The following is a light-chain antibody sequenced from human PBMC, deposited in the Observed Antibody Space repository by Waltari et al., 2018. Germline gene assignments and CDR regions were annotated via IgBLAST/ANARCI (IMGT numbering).Light chain of an antibody. CDR3: LQTYSTLMFS. J-gene: IGKJ3*01. V-gene: IGKV1-39*01. Sequence: DIQMTQSPSSLSASVGDRVTMTCRASQSITNYLSWYQHKVGEAPNLLVYDASTLVSGVPSRFNGSGSGTEFTLTISSLQPEDLATYYCLQTYSTLMFSFGPGTKVDL. CDR2: DAS. CDR1: QSITNY.